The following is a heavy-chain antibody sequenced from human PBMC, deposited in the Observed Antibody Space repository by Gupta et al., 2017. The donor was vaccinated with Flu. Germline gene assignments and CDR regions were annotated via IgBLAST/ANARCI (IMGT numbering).Heavy chain of an antibody. J-gene: IGHJ4*02. D-gene: IGHD3-10*01. CDR1: GFTFSEHY. Sequence: EVLLVESGGDLVQPGGSLRLSCVVSGFTFSEHYLDWIRQAPGKGLEWVGRTRNKASHYTTEYAASVKGRFTISRDDSTNTLFLQMTSLKIEDTAVYYCGRASGVGGGGPGTLVTVSS. CDR2: TRNKASHYTT. CDR3: GRASGVGG. V-gene: IGHV3-72*01.